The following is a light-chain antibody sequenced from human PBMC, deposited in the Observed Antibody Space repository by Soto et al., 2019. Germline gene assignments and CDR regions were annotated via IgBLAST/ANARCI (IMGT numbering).Light chain of an antibody. CDR3: QQYYSLPLT. CDR1: QSVLYSSDNKNY. Sequence: DIVMTQSPESLAVSLGERATINCKSSQSVLYSSDNKNYLSWYQQKPGHPPKLLIYWASTQESGVPDRFSGSGSGTDFTLTISSLQAEDVAVYYCQQYYSLPLTFGPGTKVDVK. V-gene: IGKV4-1*01. CDR2: WAS. J-gene: IGKJ3*01.